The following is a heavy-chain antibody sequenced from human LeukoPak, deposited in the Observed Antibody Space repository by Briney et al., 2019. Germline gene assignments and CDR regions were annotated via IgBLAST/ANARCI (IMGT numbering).Heavy chain of an antibody. Sequence: SETLSLTCTVSGGSISSGSYYWSWIRQPAGKGLEWIGRIYTSGSTNYNPSLKSRVTISVDTSKNQFSLKLSSVTAADTAVYYCARESLPRYYFDYWGQGTLVTVSS. CDR2: IYTSGST. J-gene: IGHJ4*02. CDR3: ARESLPRYYFDY. V-gene: IGHV4-61*02. CDR1: GGSISSGSYY. D-gene: IGHD5-24*01.